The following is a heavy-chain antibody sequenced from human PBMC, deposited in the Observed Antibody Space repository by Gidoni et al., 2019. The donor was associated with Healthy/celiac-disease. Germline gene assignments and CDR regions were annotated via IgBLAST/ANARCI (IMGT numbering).Heavy chain of an antibody. Sequence: VQLVESGGGLVQPGRSLRLSCSASGFTFDDYALHWVRQAPGKVLEWVSGISWNSGSIGYADSVKGRFTISRDNAKNSLYLQMNSLRAEDTALYYCANGDSSGWYWTSRANAFDIWGQGTMVTVSS. V-gene: IGHV3-9*01. CDR1: GFTFDDYA. CDR3: ANGDSSGWYWTSRANAFDI. D-gene: IGHD6-19*01. CDR2: ISWNSGSI. J-gene: IGHJ3*02.